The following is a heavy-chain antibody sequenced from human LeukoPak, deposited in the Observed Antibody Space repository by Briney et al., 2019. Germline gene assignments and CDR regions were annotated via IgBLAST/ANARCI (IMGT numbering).Heavy chain of an antibody. Sequence: SETLSLTCAVYGGSFSAYYWSWIRQPPEKGLEWIGEINHSGSTNYNPSLESRVTISVDTSKNHFSLNLSSVTAADTAVYYCARVGSCGGDTCAWDLWGLGTLVTVSS. J-gene: IGHJ5*02. CDR3: ARVGSCGGDTCAWDL. V-gene: IGHV4-34*01. D-gene: IGHD2-21*01. CDR2: INHSGST. CDR1: GGSFSAYY.